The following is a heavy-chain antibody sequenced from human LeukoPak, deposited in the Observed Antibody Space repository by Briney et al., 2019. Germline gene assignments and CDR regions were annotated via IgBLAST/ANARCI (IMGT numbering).Heavy chain of an antibody. V-gene: IGHV4-34*01. CDR3: ARARGYSYGYPDY. Sequence: SETLSLTCAVYGGSFSGYYWSWIRQPPGKGLECIGEIHHSGSTNYNPSLKSRVTISVDTSKNQFSLKLSSVTAADTAVYYCARARGYSYGYPDYWGQGTLVTVST. D-gene: IGHD5-18*01. CDR2: IHHSGST. J-gene: IGHJ4*02. CDR1: GGSFSGYY.